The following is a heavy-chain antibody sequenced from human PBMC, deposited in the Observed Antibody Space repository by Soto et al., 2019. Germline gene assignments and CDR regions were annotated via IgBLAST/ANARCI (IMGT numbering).Heavy chain of an antibody. J-gene: IGHJ6*02. CDR1: GFSLDTSGVG. CDR2: IYWDDDK. V-gene: IGHV2-5*02. Sequence: QITLKESGPTLVKPTQTLTLTCTFSGFSLDTSGVGVAWIRQPPGKALAWLTLIYWDDDKRYSPSLRSRLTITKDTSENRVVLTMTNMDHVDTATYYCAHMKSSVDSYGLDVWGQGTTVTVSS. CDR3: AHMKSSVDSYGLDV. D-gene: IGHD2-15*01.